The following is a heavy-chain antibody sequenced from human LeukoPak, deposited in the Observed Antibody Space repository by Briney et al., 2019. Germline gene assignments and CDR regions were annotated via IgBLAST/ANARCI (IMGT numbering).Heavy chain of an antibody. CDR1: GYTFTGYY. V-gene: IGHV1-2*02. CDR3: ARNPGIAAIYYYYGMDV. CDR2: INPNSGGI. J-gene: IGHJ6*02. Sequence: GASVKVSCKASGYTFTGYYMHWVRQAPGQGLEWMGWINPNSGGINYAQKFQGRVTMTRDTSISTACMELSRLRSDDTAVYYCARNPGIAAIYYYYGMDVWGQGTTVTVSS. D-gene: IGHD6-13*01.